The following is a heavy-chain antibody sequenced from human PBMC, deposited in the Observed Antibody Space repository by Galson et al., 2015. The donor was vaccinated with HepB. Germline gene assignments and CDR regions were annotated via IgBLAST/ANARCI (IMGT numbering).Heavy chain of an antibody. CDR3: ARGGGTNYYYYYMDV. D-gene: IGHD2-8*01. V-gene: IGHV1-69*13. CDR2: IIPIFGTA. J-gene: IGHJ6*03. Sequence: SVKVSCKASGGTFSSYAISWVRQAPGQGLEWMGGIIPIFGTANYAQKFQGGVTITADESTSTAYMELSSLRSEDTAVYYCARGGGTNYYYYYMDVWGKGTTVTVSS. CDR1: GGTFSSYA.